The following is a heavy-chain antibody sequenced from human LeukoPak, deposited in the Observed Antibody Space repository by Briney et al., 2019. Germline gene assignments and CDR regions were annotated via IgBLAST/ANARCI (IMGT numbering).Heavy chain of an antibody. CDR1: GYSINSVYY. Sequence: SETLSLTCSVSGYSINSVYYCGWIRQPPEKGLEWIGSIHHSGTTYYNPSLKSRVTISVDTSKNQFSLKLSSVTAADTAVYYCARDQGAGFGYWGQGTLVTVSS. V-gene: IGHV4-38-2*02. D-gene: IGHD6-19*01. J-gene: IGHJ4*02. CDR2: IHHSGTT. CDR3: ARDQGAGFGY.